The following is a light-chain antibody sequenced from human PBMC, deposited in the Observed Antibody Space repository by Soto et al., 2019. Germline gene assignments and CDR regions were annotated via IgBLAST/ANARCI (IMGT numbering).Light chain of an antibody. CDR1: SSDVGGYNY. CDR3: SSYTSSSKKVV. Sequence: QSALTQPASVSGSPGQSITISCTGTSSDVGGYNYVSWYQQHPGKAPKLMIYDVSNRPSGVSNRFSGSKSGNTASLTISGLQAEDEADYYCSSYTSSSKKVVFGGGTKVTVL. V-gene: IGLV2-14*01. J-gene: IGLJ2*01. CDR2: DVS.